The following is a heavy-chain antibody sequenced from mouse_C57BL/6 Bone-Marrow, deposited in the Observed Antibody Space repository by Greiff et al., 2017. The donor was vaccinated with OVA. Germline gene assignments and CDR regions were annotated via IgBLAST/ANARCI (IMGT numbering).Heavy chain of an antibody. J-gene: IGHJ2*01. V-gene: IGHV1-15*01. CDR2: IDPETGGT. Sequence: LQESGAELVRPGASVTLSCKASGYTFTDYEMHWVKQTPVHGLEWIGAIDPETGGTAYNQKFKGKAILTADKSSSTAYMELRSLTSEDSAVYYCTRGGNFLDYWGQGTTLTVSS. CDR3: TRGGNFLDY. D-gene: IGHD1-1*02. CDR1: GYTFTDYE.